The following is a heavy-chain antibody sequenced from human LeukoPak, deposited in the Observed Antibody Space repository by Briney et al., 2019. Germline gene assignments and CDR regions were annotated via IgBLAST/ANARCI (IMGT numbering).Heavy chain of an antibody. D-gene: IGHD2-2*01. Sequence: PGGSLRLSCAASGFKFSDYSMNWVRQVPGKGLEWISYIGIDSGNTNYADSVKGRFTISGDKAKNSLYLQMNSLRAEDTAVYFCARDYDVVVPAAYTNWGQGTLVTVSS. J-gene: IGHJ4*02. CDR1: GFKFSDYS. CDR3: ARDYDVVVPAAYTN. CDR2: IGIDSGNT. V-gene: IGHV3-48*01.